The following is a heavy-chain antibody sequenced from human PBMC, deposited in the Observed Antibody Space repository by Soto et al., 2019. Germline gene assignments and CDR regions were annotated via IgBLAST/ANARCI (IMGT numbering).Heavy chain of an antibody. Sequence: QVQLQESGPGLVKPSETLSLTCTVSGGSISSYYWSWIRQPAGKGLEWIGRIYTSGSTNYNPSLKSRVTMSVDTSKNQFSLKLSSVTAADTAVYYCARDVRYYDSSGYYYVGAFDIWGQGTMVTVSS. D-gene: IGHD3-22*01. CDR2: IYTSGST. V-gene: IGHV4-4*07. CDR3: ARDVRYYDSSGYYYVGAFDI. CDR1: GGSISSYY. J-gene: IGHJ3*02.